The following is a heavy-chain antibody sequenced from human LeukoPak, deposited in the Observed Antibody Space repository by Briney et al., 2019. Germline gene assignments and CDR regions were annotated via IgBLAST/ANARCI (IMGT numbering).Heavy chain of an antibody. J-gene: IGHJ5*02. V-gene: IGHV1-18*01. CDR3: AREWDGDPPANWFDP. CDR1: GYTFTSYG. D-gene: IGHD4-17*01. CDR2: ISAYNGNT. Sequence: ASVKVSCKASGYTFTSYGISWVRQAPGQGLEWMGWISAYNGNTNYAQKLQGRVTMTTGTSTSAAYMELRSLRSDDTAVYYCAREWDGDPPANWFDPWGQGTLVTVSS.